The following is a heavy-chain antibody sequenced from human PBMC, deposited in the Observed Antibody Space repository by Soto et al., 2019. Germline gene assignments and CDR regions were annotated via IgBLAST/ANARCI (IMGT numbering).Heavy chain of an antibody. J-gene: IGHJ6*04. CDR2: IYYSGST. CDR3: ARIGLMDV. Sequence: SETLSLTCTVSGGSISSYYWSWIRQPPGKGLEWIWYIYYSGSTNYIPSLKSRVTISVDTSKDQFSLKLSSVTAADTAVYYCARIGLMDVWGKGTTVTVSS. CDR1: GGSISSYY. D-gene: IGHD3-16*01. V-gene: IGHV4-59*01.